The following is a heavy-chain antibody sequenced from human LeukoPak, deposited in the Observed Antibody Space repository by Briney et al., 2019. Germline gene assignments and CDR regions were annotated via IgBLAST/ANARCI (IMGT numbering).Heavy chain of an antibody. J-gene: IGHJ4*02. CDR3: ARMPIAAAGTSHFDY. CDR2: IYHSGST. V-gene: IGHV4-30-2*01. Sequence: TSETLSLTCAVSGGSISSGGYSWSWIRQPPGKGLEWIGYIYHSGSTYYNPSLKSRVTISVDRSKNQFSLKLSSETAADTAVYYCARMPIAAAGTSHFDYWGQGTLVTVSS. CDR1: GGSISSGGYS. D-gene: IGHD6-13*01.